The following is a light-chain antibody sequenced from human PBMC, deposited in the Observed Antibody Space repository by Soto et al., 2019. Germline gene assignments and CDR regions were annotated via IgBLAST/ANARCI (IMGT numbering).Light chain of an antibody. J-gene: IGKJ5*01. CDR3: QQRSNWLSVT. CDR2: GAS. Sequence: EVVLAQSPGTLPLSPGERATLSCRASQRLSSSYLAWYQQKPGQAPRLLIYGASSRATGIPDRFSGSGSGTDFTLTISSLEPEDFAVYYCQQRSNWLSVTFGQGTRLEIK. CDR1: QRLSSSY. V-gene: IGKV3D-20*02.